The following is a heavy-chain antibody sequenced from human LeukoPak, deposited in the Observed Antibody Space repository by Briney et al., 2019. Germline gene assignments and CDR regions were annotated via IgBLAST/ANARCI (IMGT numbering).Heavy chain of an antibody. CDR2: ISGSGGST. D-gene: IGHD3-3*01. CDR1: GFTFSSYA. Sequence: GGSLRLSCAASGFTFSSYAMSWVRQAPGEGLEWVSAISGSGGSTYYADSVKGRFTISRDNSKNTLYLQMNSLRAEDTAVYYCAKDPHAGVFGVVIASIDYWGQGTLVTVSS. CDR3: AKDPHAGVFGVVIASIDY. J-gene: IGHJ4*02. V-gene: IGHV3-23*01.